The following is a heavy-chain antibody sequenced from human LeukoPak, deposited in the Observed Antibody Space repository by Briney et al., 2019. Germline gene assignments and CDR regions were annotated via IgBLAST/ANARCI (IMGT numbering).Heavy chain of an antibody. V-gene: IGHV3-23*01. D-gene: IGHD5-18*01. CDR1: GITLSNYG. CDR3: ARGIQLWSTYYYYYYMDV. J-gene: IGHJ6*03. Sequence: GGSLRLSCAVSGITLSNYGMSWVRQAPGKGLEWVAGISDSGGRTNYADSVKGRFTISRDNPKNTLYLQMNSLRAGDTAVYYCARGIQLWSTYYYYYYMDVWGKGTTVTVSS. CDR2: ISDSGGRT.